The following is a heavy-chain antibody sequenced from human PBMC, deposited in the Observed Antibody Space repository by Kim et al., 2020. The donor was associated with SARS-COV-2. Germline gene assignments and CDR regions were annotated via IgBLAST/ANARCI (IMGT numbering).Heavy chain of an antibody. Sequence: ASVKVSCKASGYTFTDYYIHWVRQAPGQGLEWMGWINPNGGGTKSAQKFQGRVTMTRDTSISTAYMGLTRLTSDDTAVYYCTRLGYTGYDCGWFDPWGQGTLVTVSS. D-gene: IGHD5-12*01. CDR2: INPNGGGT. CDR3: TRLGYTGYDCGWFDP. CDR1: GYTFTDYY. J-gene: IGHJ5*02. V-gene: IGHV1-2*02.